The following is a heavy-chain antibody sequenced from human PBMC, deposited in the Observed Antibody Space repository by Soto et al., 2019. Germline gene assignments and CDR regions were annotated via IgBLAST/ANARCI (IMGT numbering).Heavy chain of an antibody. CDR2: INPSGGYT. J-gene: IGHJ5*02. Sequence: ASVKVSCKASGYTFTSYYMNWVRQAPGQGLEWLGIINPSGGYTTYAQRFLGRVTMTSDTSTSTVHMELGSLTSEDTAVYYCARGCGIVVVTAPYYHCGQGTLVTVS. CDR1: GYTFTSYY. V-gene: IGHV1-46*03. CDR3: ARGCGIVVVTAPYYH. D-gene: IGHD2-21*02.